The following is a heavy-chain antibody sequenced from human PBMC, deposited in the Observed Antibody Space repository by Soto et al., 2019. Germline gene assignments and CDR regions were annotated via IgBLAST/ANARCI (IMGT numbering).Heavy chain of an antibody. CDR3: TRVGSYYDSSGYFPDAFDI. Sequence: GGSLRLSCTASGFTFGDYAMSWFRQAPGKGLEWVGFIRSKAYGATTEYAASVKGRFTISRDDSKSIAYLQMNSLKTEDTAVYYCTRVGSYYDSSGYFPDAFDIWGQGTMVTVSS. V-gene: IGHV3-49*03. J-gene: IGHJ3*02. D-gene: IGHD3-22*01. CDR1: GFTFGDYA. CDR2: IRSKAYGATT.